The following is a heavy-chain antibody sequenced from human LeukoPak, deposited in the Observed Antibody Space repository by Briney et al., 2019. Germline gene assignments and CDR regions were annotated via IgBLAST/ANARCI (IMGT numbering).Heavy chain of an antibody. CDR2: IYYSGST. J-gene: IGHJ6*02. CDR1: GGSISSYY. Sequence: SETLSLTCTVSGGSISSYYWSWIRQPPGKRLEWIGYIYYSGSTNYNPSLKSRVTISVDTSKNQFSLKLSSVTAADTAVYYCARSVSSTSFYYYYYGMDVWGQGTTVTVSS. V-gene: IGHV4-59*01. CDR3: ARSVSSTSFYYYYYGMDV. D-gene: IGHD2-2*01.